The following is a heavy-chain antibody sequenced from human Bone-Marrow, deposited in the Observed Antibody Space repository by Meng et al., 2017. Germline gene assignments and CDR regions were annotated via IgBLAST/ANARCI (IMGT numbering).Heavy chain of an antibody. V-gene: IGHV3-33*01. J-gene: IGHJ4*02. CDR2: IWYDGSNK. CDR3: ARDHGQLLSGRFDY. Sequence: GRSLRLSCAASGFTFSSYGMHWVRQAPGKGLEWVAVIWYDGSNKYYADSVKGRFTISRDNSKNTLYLQMNSLRAEDTAVYYCARDHGQLLSGRFDYWGQGTLVTVSS. D-gene: IGHD2-2*01. CDR1: GFTFSSYG.